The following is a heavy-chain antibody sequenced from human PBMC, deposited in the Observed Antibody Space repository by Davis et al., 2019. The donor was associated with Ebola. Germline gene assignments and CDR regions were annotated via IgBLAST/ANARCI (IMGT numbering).Heavy chain of an antibody. CDR2: VYYSGST. J-gene: IGHJ4*02. CDR1: GDSVSSDTYY. CDR3: ARGFRLLDY. Sequence: PGGSLRLSCTVSGDSVSSDTYYWTWIRQPPGKGLEWIGYVYYSGSTNYNLSLRSRVTISIDTSKNQFSLKLSSVTAADTAVYYCARGFRLLDYWGQGTLVTVSS. V-gene: IGHV4-61*01. D-gene: IGHD2-21*01.